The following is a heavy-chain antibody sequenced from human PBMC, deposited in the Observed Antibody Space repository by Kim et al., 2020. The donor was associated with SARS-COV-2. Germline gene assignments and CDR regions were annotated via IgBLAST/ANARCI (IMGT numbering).Heavy chain of an antibody. CDR3: AKARESSGRYSRGLDV. Sequence: GGSLRLSCAASGFTFTTYDMTWVRQAPGKGLEWVSVISGRGVGTYYADSVKGRFTISRDNSKNTLYLQMNSLRVEDTAVYYCAKARESSGRYSRGLDVWGQGTTVTVSS. CDR1: GFTFTTYD. J-gene: IGHJ6*02. V-gene: IGHV3-23*01. D-gene: IGHD6-19*01. CDR2: ISGRGVGT.